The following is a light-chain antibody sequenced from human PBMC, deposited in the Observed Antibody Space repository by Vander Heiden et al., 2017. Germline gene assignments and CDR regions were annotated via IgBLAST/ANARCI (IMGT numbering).Light chain of an antibody. Sequence: DMVMTQSPLSLPVIPGEPASIPCRSSQSLLHSNGYNCMDWYLQRPAQSPLLLVDSGSTRASGVPVRFSGCGSGTDFTLSISRVEADDVWVYHCMQARQTPNTFGQGTKLEIK. CDR1: QSLLHSNGYNC. CDR3: MQARQTPNT. CDR2: SGS. J-gene: IGKJ2*01. V-gene: IGKV2-28*01.